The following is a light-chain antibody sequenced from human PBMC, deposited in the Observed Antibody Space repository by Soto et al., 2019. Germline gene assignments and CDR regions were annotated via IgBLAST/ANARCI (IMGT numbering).Light chain of an antibody. CDR3: QERSNWPRLT. CDR2: DVS. J-gene: IGKJ4*01. CDR1: QSVSTS. V-gene: IGKV3-11*01. Sequence: EIVLTQSPATLSLSPGERATLPCRASQSVSTSLAWYQQRPGQAPRLLIYDVSNRAAGVPARFSGSGSGTDLTLTISNLGPEDFAIYYCQERSNWPRLTFGGGTTVEIK.